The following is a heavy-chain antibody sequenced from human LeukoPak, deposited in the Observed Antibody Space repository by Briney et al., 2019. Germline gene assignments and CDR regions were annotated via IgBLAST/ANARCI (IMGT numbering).Heavy chain of an antibody. V-gene: IGHV3-23*01. CDR1: GFTFSSYA. J-gene: IGHJ4*02. Sequence: PGGSLRLSCAASGFTFSSYAMSWVRQAPGTGLEWVSAISGSGGSTYYSDSVKGRFTISRDNAKNTLYLQMNRLRAWDTAVYYCASPGGNLPFAYWGQGTLVSGSS. CDR3: ASPGGNLPFAY. D-gene: IGHD4-23*01. CDR2: ISGSGGST.